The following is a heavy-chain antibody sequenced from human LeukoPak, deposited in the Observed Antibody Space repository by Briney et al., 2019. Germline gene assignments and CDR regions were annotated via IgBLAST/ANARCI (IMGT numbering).Heavy chain of an antibody. V-gene: IGHV3-30*18. Sequence: GRSLRLSCAASGFTFSSYGMHWVRQAPGKGLEWVAVISYDGSNKYYADFVKGRFTISRDNSKNTLYLQMNSLRAEDTAVYYCAKEVALEGYCSSTSCWYFDYWGQGTLVTVSS. CDR2: ISYDGSNK. CDR3: AKEVALEGYCSSTSCWYFDY. CDR1: GFTFSSYG. D-gene: IGHD2-2*01. J-gene: IGHJ4*02.